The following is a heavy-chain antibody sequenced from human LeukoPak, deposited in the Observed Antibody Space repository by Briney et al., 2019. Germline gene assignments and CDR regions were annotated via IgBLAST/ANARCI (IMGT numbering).Heavy chain of an antibody. Sequence: SLKVSWKAARRTFSSYAISCERQAPRQGLEGLGGIIPPFGTANRPKQSHIRVTITTDESTSTAYMELSSLRSEDTAVYYCARDDSSGYQAFGIWGQRTMVTVSS. D-gene: IGHD3-22*01. V-gene: IGHV1-69*05. CDR1: RRTFSSYA. CDR3: ARDDSSGYQAFGI. CDR2: IIPPFGTA. J-gene: IGHJ3*02.